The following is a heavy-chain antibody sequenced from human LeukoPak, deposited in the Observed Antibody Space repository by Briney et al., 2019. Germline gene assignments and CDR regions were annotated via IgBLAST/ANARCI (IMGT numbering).Heavy chain of an antibody. J-gene: IGHJ3*02. CDR2: IYHSGST. V-gene: IGHV4-38-2*02. CDR3: ARDRGIAAAADAFDI. Sequence: SGTLSLTCTVSGYSISSGYYWGWIRQPPGEGLEWIGSIYHSGSTYYNPSLKSRVTISVDTSKNQFSLKLSSVTAADTAVYYCARDRGIAAAADAFDIWGQGTMVTVSS. D-gene: IGHD6-13*01. CDR1: GYSISSGYY.